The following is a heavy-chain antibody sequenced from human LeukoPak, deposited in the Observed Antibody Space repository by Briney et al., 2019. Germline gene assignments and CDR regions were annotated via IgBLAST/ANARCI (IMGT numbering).Heavy chain of an antibody. D-gene: IGHD2-2*01. V-gene: IGHV3-23*01. Sequence: GGSLRLSCTASGFTFSNHAMTWVRQAPGTGLEWVSALTGSGGSTYYADSVKGRFTISRDNSLNTLYLQLNSLRADDTAKYFCAKLASLCTSTSCVRGGFDFWGQGTLVTVSS. CDR2: LTGSGGST. J-gene: IGHJ4*02. CDR3: AKLASLCTSTSCVRGGFDF. CDR1: GFTFSNHA.